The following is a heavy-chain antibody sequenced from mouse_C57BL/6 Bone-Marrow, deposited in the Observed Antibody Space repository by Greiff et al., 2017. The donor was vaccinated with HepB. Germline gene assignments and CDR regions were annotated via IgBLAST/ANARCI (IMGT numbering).Heavy chain of an antibody. CDR3: AGSTVVATDYFDY. CDR1: GYSFTGYF. D-gene: IGHD1-1*01. J-gene: IGHJ2*01. V-gene: IGHV1-20*01. Sequence: EVQLQQSGPELVKPGDSVKISCKASGYSFTGYFMNWVMQSHGKSLEWIGRINPYNGDTFYNQKFKGKATLTVDKSSRTAHMELRSLTSEDSAVYYCAGSTVVATDYFDYWGQGTTLTVSS. CDR2: INPYNGDT.